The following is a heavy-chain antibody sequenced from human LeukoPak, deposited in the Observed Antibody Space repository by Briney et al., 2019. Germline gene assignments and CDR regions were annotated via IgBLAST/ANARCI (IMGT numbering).Heavy chain of an antibody. Sequence: GGSLKLSCAASGFTFSSYGMHWVRQAPGKGLEWVAFIRYDGSNKYYADSVKGRFTISRDNSKNTLYLQMNSLRAEDTAVYYCAKDRGSGSYSDYWGQGTLVTVSS. CDR1: GFTFSSYG. V-gene: IGHV3-30*02. CDR2: IRYDGSNK. J-gene: IGHJ4*02. CDR3: AKDRGSGSYSDY. D-gene: IGHD1-26*01.